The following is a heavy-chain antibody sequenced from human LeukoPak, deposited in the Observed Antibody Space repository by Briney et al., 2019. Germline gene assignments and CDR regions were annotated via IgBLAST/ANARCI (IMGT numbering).Heavy chain of an antibody. CDR3: AREENCSGGSCYPNNWFDP. D-gene: IGHD2-15*01. V-gene: IGHV3-33*08. J-gene: IGHJ5*02. Sequence: AGGSLRLSCAASGFTFSSYAMHWVRQAPGKGLEWVAVIWYDGSNKYYADSVKGRFTISRDNSKNTLYLQMNSLRAEDTAVYYCAREENCSGGSCYPNNWFDPWGQGTLVTVSS. CDR2: IWYDGSNK. CDR1: GFTFSSYA.